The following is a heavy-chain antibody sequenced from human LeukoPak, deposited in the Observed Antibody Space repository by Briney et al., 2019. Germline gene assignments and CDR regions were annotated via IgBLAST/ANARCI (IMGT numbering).Heavy chain of an antibody. Sequence: GGSLRLSCAASGFTFSDYYMNWVRQAPGKGLEWVSSISSSSTIYYADTVKGRFTISRDNAKNSLFLQMNSLRAEDTAVYYCARSGVVVAALERGVANWFDPWGQGTLVTVSS. V-gene: IGHV3-69-1*01. CDR1: GFTFSDYY. J-gene: IGHJ5*02. CDR3: ARSGVVVAALERGVANWFDP. D-gene: IGHD2-15*01. CDR2: ISSSSTI.